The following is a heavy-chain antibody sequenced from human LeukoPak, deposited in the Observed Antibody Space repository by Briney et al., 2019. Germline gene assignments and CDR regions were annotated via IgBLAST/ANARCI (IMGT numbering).Heavy chain of an antibody. CDR1: GFTIRSNY. Sequence: GGPLSLPCAPSGFTIRSNYMIWVRQAPGKGLEWVSVIYSGGGTYYSDAVKVRFTISRDKDKNTLFLQMNSLRAEDTAVYYCARDRRGNYYSHFDYWGQGTLVTVSS. CDR3: ARDRRGNYYSHFDY. V-gene: IGHV3-66*01. J-gene: IGHJ4*02. D-gene: IGHD2-21*02. CDR2: IYSGGGT.